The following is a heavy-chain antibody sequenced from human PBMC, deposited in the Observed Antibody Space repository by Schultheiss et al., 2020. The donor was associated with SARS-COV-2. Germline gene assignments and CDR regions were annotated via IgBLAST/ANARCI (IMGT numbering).Heavy chain of an antibody. Sequence: GGSLRLSCAASGFTFSLYSLNWVRQTPGKGLEWVSSISGSYNYIYYAESVKGRFTISRDNAQNSLYLQMNSLRAEDTALYYCARVARKSGYDYAIDYWGQGTLVTVSS. CDR3: ARVARKSGYDYAIDY. D-gene: IGHD5-12*01. J-gene: IGHJ4*02. V-gene: IGHV3-21*06. CDR2: ISGSYNYI. CDR1: GFTFSLYS.